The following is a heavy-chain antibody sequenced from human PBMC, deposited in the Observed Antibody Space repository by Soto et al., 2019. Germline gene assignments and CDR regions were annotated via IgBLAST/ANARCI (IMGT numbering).Heavy chain of an antibody. CDR1: GFTFSRYS. Sequence: PGGPLRLSCAASGFTFSRYSMNWVRQAPGKGPQSVSSISSSSSYIYYADSVKGRFTISRDNAKNSLYLQMNSLRAEDTAVYYCARNAPGYQLLSDYYYYGMDVWGQGTTVTVSS. D-gene: IGHD2-2*01. J-gene: IGHJ6*02. CDR2: ISSSSSYI. CDR3: ARNAPGYQLLSDYYYYGMDV. V-gene: IGHV3-21*01.